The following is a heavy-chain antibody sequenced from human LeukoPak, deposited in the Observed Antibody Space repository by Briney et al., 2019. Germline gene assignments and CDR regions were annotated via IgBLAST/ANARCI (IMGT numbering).Heavy chain of an antibody. CDR2: IYYSGST. Sequence: SETLSLTCTVSGGSISSASYYWGWIRQPPGKGLEWIATIYYSGSTYYNPSLKRRVAISVDTSENQFSLKLTSVTAADSAVYFCARHSSDFWTGYYFGNWFDPWGQGTLVTVSS. J-gene: IGHJ5*02. CDR1: GGSISSASYY. V-gene: IGHV4-39*01. D-gene: IGHD3-3*01. CDR3: ARHSSDFWTGYYFGNWFDP.